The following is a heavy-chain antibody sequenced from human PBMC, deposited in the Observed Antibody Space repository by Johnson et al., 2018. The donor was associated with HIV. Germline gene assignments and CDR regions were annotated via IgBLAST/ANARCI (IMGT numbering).Heavy chain of an antibody. CDR2: IGYDGSTI. CDR3: ARGAYSSSWHASDASDI. Sequence: QVQLVESGGGVVQPGRSLRLSCAASGFTFSTHGMNWVRQAPGRGLEWVAFIGYDGSTIYYADSVKGRFTISRDNAKNSLYLQMNSLRAEDTALYYCARGAYSSSWHASDASDIWGQGTMVTVSS. D-gene: IGHD6-13*01. CDR1: GFTFSTHG. V-gene: IGHV3-33*08. J-gene: IGHJ3*02.